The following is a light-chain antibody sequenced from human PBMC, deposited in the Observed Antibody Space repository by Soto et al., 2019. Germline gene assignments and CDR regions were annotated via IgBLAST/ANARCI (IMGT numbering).Light chain of an antibody. CDR1: SSNIGAGYD. Sequence: QSVLTQPPSVSGAPGQRVTISCTGSSSNIGAGYDVHWYQQLPGTAPKLLIYGNSNRPSGVPDRFSCSKSGTSASLAITGLQAEDEADYYCQSYDSSLSDWVFGGGTKVTVL. CDR2: GNS. CDR3: QSYDSSLSDWV. V-gene: IGLV1-40*01. J-gene: IGLJ3*02.